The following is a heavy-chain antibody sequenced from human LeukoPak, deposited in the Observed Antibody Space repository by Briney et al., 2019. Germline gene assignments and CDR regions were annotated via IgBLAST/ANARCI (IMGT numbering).Heavy chain of an antibody. D-gene: IGHD6-19*01. CDR3: ARVREQWRIAGAFDM. Sequence: ASVKVSCKASGYTFIGYYIHWVRQAPGQGLEWMGWINPNSGGTNYAQKFQGRVTMTRDTSISTTYMELNRLKSDDTAVYYCARVREQWRIAGAFDMWGQGTMVSVSS. CDR2: INPNSGGT. J-gene: IGHJ3*02. CDR1: GYTFIGYY. V-gene: IGHV1-2*02.